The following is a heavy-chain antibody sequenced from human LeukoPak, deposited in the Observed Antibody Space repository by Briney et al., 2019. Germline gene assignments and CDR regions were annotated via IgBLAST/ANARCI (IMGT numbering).Heavy chain of an antibody. D-gene: IGHD1-26*01. CDR1: GGTFSNYA. CDR2: IILILDSA. J-gene: IGHJ4*02. V-gene: IGHV1-69*04. Sequence: SVKVSCKASGGTFSNYAISWVRQAPGQGLEWMGRIILILDSANYAQKFQDRVTITADTSTSTVYMELSSLTSEDTAVYYCATSPSGPSGYFDYWGQGTLVTVSS. CDR3: ATSPSGPSGYFDY.